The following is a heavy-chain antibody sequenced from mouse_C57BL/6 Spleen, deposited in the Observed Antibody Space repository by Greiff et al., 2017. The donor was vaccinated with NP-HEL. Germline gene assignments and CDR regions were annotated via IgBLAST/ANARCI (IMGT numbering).Heavy chain of an antibody. CDR1: GYTFTSYW. V-gene: IGHV1-72*01. Sequence: QVQLQQPGAELVKPGASVKLSCKASGYTFTSYWMHWVKQRPGRGLEWIGRIDPNSGGTKYNEKFKSKATLTVDKPSSTAYMQLSSLTSEDSAVYYCARGGITTVVATTDWYFDVWGTGTTVTVSS. D-gene: IGHD1-1*01. CDR3: ARGGITTVVATTDWYFDV. J-gene: IGHJ1*03. CDR2: IDPNSGGT.